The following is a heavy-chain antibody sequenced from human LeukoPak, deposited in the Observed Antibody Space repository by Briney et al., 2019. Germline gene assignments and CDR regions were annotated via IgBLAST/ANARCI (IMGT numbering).Heavy chain of an antibody. J-gene: IGHJ5*02. CDR2: ISGSGGST. D-gene: IGHD6-19*01. CDR3: AEGPVAVAGTGWFDP. CDR1: GFTFNSYA. Sequence: GGSLRRSCAASGFTFNSYAMSWVRQAPGKGLEWVSAISGSGGSTYYADSVKGRFTISRDNSKNTLYLQMNSLRAEDTAVYYCAEGPVAVAGTGWFDPWGQGTLVTVSS. V-gene: IGHV3-23*01.